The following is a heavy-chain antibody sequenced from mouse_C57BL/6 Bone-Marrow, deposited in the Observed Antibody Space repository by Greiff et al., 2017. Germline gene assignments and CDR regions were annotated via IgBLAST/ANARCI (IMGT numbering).Heavy chain of an antibody. D-gene: IGHD1-1*01. CDR3: AREATTVVARYAMDY. CDR2: IYPRSGNT. CDR1: GYTFTSYG. J-gene: IGHJ4*01. Sequence: QVQLQQSGAELARPGASVKLSCKASGYTFTSYGISWVKQRTGQGLEWIGEIYPRSGNTYYTEKFKGKATLTADKSSSTAYMELRSLTSEDSAVYFCAREATTVVARYAMDYWGQGTSVTVSS. V-gene: IGHV1-81*01.